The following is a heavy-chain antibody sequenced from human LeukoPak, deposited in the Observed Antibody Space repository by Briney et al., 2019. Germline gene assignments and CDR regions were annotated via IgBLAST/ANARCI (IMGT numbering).Heavy chain of an antibody. CDR3: ARGRWYYYDSSGYYDGGVDY. D-gene: IGHD3-22*01. CDR1: GGSFSGYY. V-gene: IGHV4-59*01. Sequence: SETLSLTCAVYGGSFSGYYWSWIRQPPGKGLEWIGYIYYSGSTNYNPSLKSRVTISVDTSKNQFSLKLSSVTAADTAVYYCARGRWYYYDSSGYYDGGVDYWGQGTLVTVSS. CDR2: IYYSGST. J-gene: IGHJ4*02.